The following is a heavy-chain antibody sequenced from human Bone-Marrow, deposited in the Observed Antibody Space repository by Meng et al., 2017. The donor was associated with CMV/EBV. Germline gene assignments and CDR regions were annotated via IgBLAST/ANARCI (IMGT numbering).Heavy chain of an antibody. CDR2: IRSKAYGGTT. V-gene: IGHV3-49*04. CDR1: GFTFGDYA. CDR3: TRALSLPPYYYYYGMDV. J-gene: IGHJ6*02. Sequence: SLKISCTASGFTFGDYAMSWVRQAPGKGLEWVGFIRSKAYGGTTEYAASVKGRFTISRDDSKSIAYLQMNSLKTEDTAVYYCTRALSLPPYYYYYGMDVWGQGTTVTVSS.